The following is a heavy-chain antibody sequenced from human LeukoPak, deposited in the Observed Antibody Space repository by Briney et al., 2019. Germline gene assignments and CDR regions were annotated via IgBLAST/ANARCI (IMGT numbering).Heavy chain of an antibody. CDR2: IYYSGST. J-gene: IGHJ4*02. D-gene: IGHD6-13*01. V-gene: IGHV4-59*08. CDR3: ARRSRGIAATSIDY. CDR1: GGSISSYY. Sequence: KPSETLSLTCTVSGGSISSYYWSWIRQPPGKGLEWIGYIYYSGSTDYNPSLKSRVTISVDTSKNQFSLKLTSVTAADTAVYYCARRSRGIAATSIDYWGQGTLVTVSS.